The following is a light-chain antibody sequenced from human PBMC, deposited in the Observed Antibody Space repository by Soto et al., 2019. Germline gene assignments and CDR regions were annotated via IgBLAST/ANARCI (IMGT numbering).Light chain of an antibody. CDR3: HQYGASPET. CDR1: QSVSSSY. Sequence: EIVMTESPAALSFSPVERATLAFSASQSVSSSYLAWYQQKPGQAPRLLMYGASNRATGIPHRFSGSGSGTDFTLTISSLEPEDFAVYFCHQYGASPETFGQGTKVDIK. CDR2: GAS. J-gene: IGKJ1*01. V-gene: IGKV3-20*01.